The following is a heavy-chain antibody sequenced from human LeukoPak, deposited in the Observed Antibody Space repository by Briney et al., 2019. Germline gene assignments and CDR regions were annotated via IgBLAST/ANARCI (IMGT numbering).Heavy chain of an antibody. V-gene: IGHV1-46*01. CDR1: GYTFIIYY. D-gene: IGHD4-23*01. J-gene: IGHJ4*02. CDR3: ARGGDNSYFDY. Sequence: GASVKVSCKASGYTFIIYYIHWVRQAPGQGLEWMGIINPGGGSTTYAQKFQGRVTMTRDTSTSTVYMELSSLRSEDTAIYYCARGGDNSYFDYWGQGTLVTVSS. CDR2: INPGGGST.